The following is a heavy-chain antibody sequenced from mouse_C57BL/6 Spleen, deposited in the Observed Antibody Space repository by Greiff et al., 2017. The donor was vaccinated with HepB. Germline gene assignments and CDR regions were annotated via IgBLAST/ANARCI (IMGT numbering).Heavy chain of an antibody. D-gene: IGHD1-1*01. CDR1: GFSLTSYA. V-gene: IGHV2-9-1*01. J-gene: IGHJ4*01. CDR2: IWTGGGT. CDR3: ARNRYYGSSYEDAMDY. Sequence: VKLVESGPGLVAPSQSLSITCTVSGFSLTSYAISWVRQPPGKGLEWLGVIWTGGGTNYNSAHKSRLSISKDNSKSQVFLKMNSLQTGDTARYYCARNRYYGSSYEDAMDYWGQGTSVTVSS.